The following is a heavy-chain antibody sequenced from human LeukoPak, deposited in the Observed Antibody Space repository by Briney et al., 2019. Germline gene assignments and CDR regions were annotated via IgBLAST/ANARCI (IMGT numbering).Heavy chain of an antibody. D-gene: IGHD2-8*01. J-gene: IGHJ4*02. CDR1: GYSFTSYS. Sequence: GESLKISCKGSGYSFTSYSIDWVRQMPGKGLEWLGIIYPGDSDTRYSPSFQGHVTFSADKSISTAYLQWNSLKASDIAMYYCARLSTRYCTNGVCPFDYWGQGTLVTVSS. V-gene: IGHV5-51*01. CDR3: ARLSTRYCTNGVCPFDY. CDR2: IYPGDSDT.